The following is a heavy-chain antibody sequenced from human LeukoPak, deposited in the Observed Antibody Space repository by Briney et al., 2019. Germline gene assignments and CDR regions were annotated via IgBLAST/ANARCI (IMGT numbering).Heavy chain of an antibody. CDR3: ARLDYDSSGPFDY. Sequence: ASETLSLTCTVSGCSISSYYWSWTRQPPGKGLEWIGYIYYSGSTNYNPSLKSRVTISVDTSKNQFSLKLSSVTAADTAVYYCARLDYDSSGPFDYWGQGTLVTVSS. V-gene: IGHV4-59*08. CDR1: GCSISSYY. D-gene: IGHD3-22*01. J-gene: IGHJ4*02. CDR2: IYYSGST.